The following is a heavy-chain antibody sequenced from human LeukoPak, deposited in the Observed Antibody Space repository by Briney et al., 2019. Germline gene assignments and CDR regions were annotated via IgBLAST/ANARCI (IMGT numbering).Heavy chain of an antibody. D-gene: IGHD2-2*01. J-gene: IGHJ4*02. V-gene: IGHV1-2*02. CDR3: ARHTSTYLDH. CDR2: INPDSGGT. CDR1: GYTFTGHH. Sequence: ASVKLSCTASGYTFTGHHLHWVRQAPGQGLEWIGWINPDSGGTRYEQKFQGRVTMTRDTSITTAYMELSRLGSDDTAVYSCARHTSTYLDHWGQGALVTVSS.